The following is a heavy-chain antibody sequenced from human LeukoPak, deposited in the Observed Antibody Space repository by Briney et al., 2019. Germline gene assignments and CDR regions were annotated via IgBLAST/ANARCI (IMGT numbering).Heavy chain of an antibody. D-gene: IGHD1-26*01. CDR1: GGSISGYY. J-gene: IGHJ4*02. CDR2: INHSGST. Sequence: SETLSLTCTVSGGSISGYYWSWIRQPPGKGLEWIGEINHSGSTNYNPSLKSRVTISVDTSKNQFSLKLSSVTAADTAVYYCAVNSGSSDLEYYFDYWGQGTLVTVSS. CDR3: AVNSGSSDLEYYFDY. V-gene: IGHV4-34*01.